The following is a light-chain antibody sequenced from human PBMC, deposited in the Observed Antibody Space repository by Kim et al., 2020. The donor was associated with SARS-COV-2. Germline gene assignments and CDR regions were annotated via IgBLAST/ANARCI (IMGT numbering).Light chain of an antibody. V-gene: IGKV3-20*01. CDR3: QQYGHSLWT. Sequence: PGERATLSGRASQSFISDYIAWYQQKPGQAPRLLIYGASTRATGIPDRFSGSGSGTDFTLTISRLEPEDFAVYYCQQYGHSLWTFGQGTKVDIK. J-gene: IGKJ1*01. CDR2: GAS. CDR1: QSFISDY.